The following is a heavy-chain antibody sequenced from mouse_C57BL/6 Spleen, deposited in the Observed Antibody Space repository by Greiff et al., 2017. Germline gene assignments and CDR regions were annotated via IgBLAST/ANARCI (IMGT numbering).Heavy chain of an antibody. J-gene: IGHJ4*01. CDR3: ARVYSQSSYYYAMDY. V-gene: IGHV1-39*01. Sequence: EVKLMESGPELVKPGASVKISCKASGYSFTDYNMNWVKQSNGKSLEWIGVFNPNYGTTSYNQKFKGKATLTVDQSSSTAYMQLNRLTSEDSAVYYCARVYSQSSYYYAMDYWGQGTSVTVSS. CDR2: FNPNYGTT. CDR1: GYSFTDYN. D-gene: IGHD2-12*01.